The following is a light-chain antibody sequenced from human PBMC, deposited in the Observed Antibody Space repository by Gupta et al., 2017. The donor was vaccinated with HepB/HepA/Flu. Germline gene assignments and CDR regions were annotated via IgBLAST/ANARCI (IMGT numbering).Light chain of an antibody. CDR3: VLYMGSGISV. CDR1: HGSVSTTYY. Sequence: QTVVTQATSFSVSHGVTVTLTCCLSHGSVSTTYYPSCYQQTPSQAPRTLIYSTNTRSSGVPDRFSGSIHGNKAALTITGAQADDESDYYCVLYMGSGISVFGGGTKLTVL. V-gene: IGLV8-61*01. J-gene: IGLJ2*01. CDR2: STN.